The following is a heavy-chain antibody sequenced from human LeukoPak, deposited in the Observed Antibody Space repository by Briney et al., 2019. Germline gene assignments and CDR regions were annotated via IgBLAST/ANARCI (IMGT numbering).Heavy chain of an antibody. CDR3: ARDDGNYYFDY. CDR1: GFTFSDYY. CDR2: ISSSGSPI. Sequence: GGSLRLSCATSGFTFSDYYMSWIRQAPGKGLEWVSYISSSGSPIYYADSVKGRFTISRDNAKNSLFLQMNSLRAEDTAVYYCARDDGNYYFDYWGQGTLVTVSS. J-gene: IGHJ4*02. D-gene: IGHD1-1*01. V-gene: IGHV3-11*04.